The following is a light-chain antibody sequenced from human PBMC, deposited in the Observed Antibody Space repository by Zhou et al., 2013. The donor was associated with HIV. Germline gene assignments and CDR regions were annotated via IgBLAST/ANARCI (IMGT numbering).Light chain of an antibody. CDR2: AAS. J-gene: IGKJ2*01. CDR3: QQSHSSPYT. V-gene: IGKV1-39*01. Sequence: DIQMTQSPSSLSASVGDRVTITCRASQSISSYLNWYQQKPGKAPKLLIYAASSLQSGVPSRFSGSGSGTDFTLTISSLQPEDFAIYYCQQSHSSPYTFGLGTRL. CDR1: QSISSY.